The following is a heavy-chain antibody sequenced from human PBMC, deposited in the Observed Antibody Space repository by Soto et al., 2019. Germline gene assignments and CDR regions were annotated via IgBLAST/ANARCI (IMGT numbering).Heavy chain of an antibody. J-gene: IGHJ4*01. D-gene: IGHD5-12*01. CDR2: IWYDGSEK. V-gene: IGHV3-33*07. Sequence: SPRLSFAAHEYILNREGMYCVLLVLEKGLEWVSVIWYDGSEKYYADSVKGRFTISRDNSKNAAYLQMNNLKVEDTAVYFCARDSEWLYKCATGGKLDYYAQRTEVRVSA. CDR1: EYILNREG. CDR3: ARDSEWLYKCATGGKLDY.